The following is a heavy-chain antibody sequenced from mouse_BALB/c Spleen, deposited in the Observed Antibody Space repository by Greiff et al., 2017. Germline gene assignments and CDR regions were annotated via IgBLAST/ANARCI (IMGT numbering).Heavy chain of an antibody. D-gene: IGHD1-1*01. V-gene: IGHV7-3*02. Sequence: EVQRVESGGGLVQPGGSLRLSCATSGFTFTDYYMSWVRQPPGKALEWLGFIRNKANGYTTEYSASVKGRFTISRDNSQSILYLQMNTLRAEDSATYYCARGNYGSSYWGQGTTLTVST. CDR2: IRNKANGYTT. J-gene: IGHJ2*01. CDR1: GFTFTDYY. CDR3: ARGNYGSSY.